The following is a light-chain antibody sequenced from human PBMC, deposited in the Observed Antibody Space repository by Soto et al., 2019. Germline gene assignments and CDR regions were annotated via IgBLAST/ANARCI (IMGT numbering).Light chain of an antibody. CDR3: QVWDSSSEHPV. CDR1: NIETKS. CDR2: DDG. Sequence: SYELTQPPSVSVAPEQTARITCGGNNIETKSVHWYQQKPGQAPVLVVYDDGDRPSGIPERFSGSNFGSTATLTISKVEAGDEADYYCQVWDSSSEHPVFGGGTQLTVL. V-gene: IGLV3-21*02. J-gene: IGLJ7*01.